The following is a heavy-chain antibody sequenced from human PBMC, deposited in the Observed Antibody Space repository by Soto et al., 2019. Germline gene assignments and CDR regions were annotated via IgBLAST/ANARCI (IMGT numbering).Heavy chain of an antibody. Sequence: PGGSLRLSCAASGFTFSSYAMSWVRQAPGKGLEWVSAIIGSCGSTYYADSVKGRFTISRDNSKNTLYLQMNSLRAEDTAVYYCAKPITMIVVDLDYWGQGTLVTVSS. V-gene: IGHV3-23*01. CDR1: GFTFSSYA. D-gene: IGHD3-22*01. CDR2: IIGSCGST. J-gene: IGHJ4*02. CDR3: AKPITMIVVDLDY.